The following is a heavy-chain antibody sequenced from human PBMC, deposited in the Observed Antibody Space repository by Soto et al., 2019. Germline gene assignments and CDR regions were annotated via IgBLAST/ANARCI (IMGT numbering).Heavy chain of an antibody. Sequence: PSETLSLTCTVSGGSISSYYWSWIRQPPGKGLEWIGHIYYSGSSNYNPSLRSRVTISADTSKNQFPLKLNSVTAADTAVYFCARAGIGSIWWLPHSWGQGTLVTVSS. D-gene: IGHD2-15*01. V-gene: IGHV4-59*01. CDR3: ARAGIGSIWWLPHS. CDR2: IYYSGSS. CDR1: GGSISSYY. J-gene: IGHJ4*02.